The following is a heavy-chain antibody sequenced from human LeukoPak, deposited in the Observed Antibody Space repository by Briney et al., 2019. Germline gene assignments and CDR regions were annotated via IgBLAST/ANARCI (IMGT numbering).Heavy chain of an antibody. J-gene: IGHJ4*02. V-gene: IGHV3-21*01. CDR1: GFTFSSYS. D-gene: IGHD1/OR15-1a*01. CDR2: IISSSSYI. Sequence: GGSLTLSCAASGFTFSSYSMTWVRQPPGEGLEWVSSIISSSSYIYYADSVTGRFTISRDNDKNSLYLQMNSLRAEDTDVCYCARDPFDSWEQGGGFDYWGQGTLVTVSS. CDR3: ARDPFDSWEQGGGFDY.